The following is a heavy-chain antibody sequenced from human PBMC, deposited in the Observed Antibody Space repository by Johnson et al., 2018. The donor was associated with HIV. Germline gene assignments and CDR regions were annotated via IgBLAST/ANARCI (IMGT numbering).Heavy chain of an antibody. CDR2: ISYDGSNK. V-gene: IGHV3-30*04. Sequence: QVQLVESGGGVVQPGRSLRLSCAASGFTFSSYAMHWVRQAPGKGLEWVAVISYDGSNKYYADSVKGRFTVSRDNSKNTLYLQMNSLRAEDTAVDYCARDFRAAAGNDAFDIWGQGTMVTVSS. CDR3: ARDFRAAAGNDAFDI. D-gene: IGHD6-13*01. J-gene: IGHJ3*02. CDR1: GFTFSSYA.